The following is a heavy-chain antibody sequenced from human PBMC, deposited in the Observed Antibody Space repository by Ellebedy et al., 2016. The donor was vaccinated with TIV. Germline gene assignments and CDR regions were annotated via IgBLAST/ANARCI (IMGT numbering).Heavy chain of an antibody. J-gene: IGHJ4*02. D-gene: IGHD3-9*01. CDR2: INSDGSST. CDR1: GFTFSNAW. V-gene: IGHV3-74*01. Sequence: GESLKISCAASGFTFSNAWMNWVRQAPGKGLVWVSRINSDGSSTSYADSVKGRFTISRDNAKNTLYLQMNSLRAEDTAVYYCARDDWLFLYWGQGTLVTVSS. CDR3: ARDDWLFLY.